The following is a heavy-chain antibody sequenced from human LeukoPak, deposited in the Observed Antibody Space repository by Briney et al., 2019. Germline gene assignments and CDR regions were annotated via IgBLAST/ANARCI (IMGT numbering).Heavy chain of an antibody. Sequence: GGSLRLSCAASGFTVSSNCMSWVRQAPGKGLEWVSVIYSGGSTYYADSVKGRFTISRDNSKNTLYLQMNSLRAEDTAVYYCASKNKLVLDAFDIWGQGTMVTVSS. CDR3: ASKNKLVLDAFDI. J-gene: IGHJ3*02. CDR2: IYSGGST. CDR1: GFTVSSNC. D-gene: IGHD6-13*01. V-gene: IGHV3-53*01.